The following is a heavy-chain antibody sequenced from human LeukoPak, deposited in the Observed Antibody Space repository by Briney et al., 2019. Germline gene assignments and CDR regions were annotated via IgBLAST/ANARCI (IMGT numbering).Heavy chain of an antibody. CDR3: ARLSTGALDI. D-gene: IGHD4-17*01. Sequence: PGGSLRLSCAASGFTFSSYWMNWVRQAPGKGLVWVSRINSDGSRTGSADSVKGRFTISRGNATNTLYLQMNSLRAEDTAVYYCARLSTGALDIWGQGTMVTVSA. J-gene: IGHJ3*02. V-gene: IGHV3-74*01. CDR2: INSDGSRT. CDR1: GFTFSSYW.